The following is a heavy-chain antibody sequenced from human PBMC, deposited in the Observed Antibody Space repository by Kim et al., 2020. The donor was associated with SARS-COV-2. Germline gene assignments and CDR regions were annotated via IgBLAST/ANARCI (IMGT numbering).Heavy chain of an antibody. V-gene: IGHV4-39*01. CDR1: GGSVITSQYY. CDR3: ARRRYDYWSASADEFDY. D-gene: IGHD5-12*01. CDR2: LYIGGST. Sequence: SETLSLTCNVSGGSVITSQYYWAWSRQPPGKGLEWIATLYIGGSTFYNSALKSRVTISVDASKSQFSLTLSSVTAADTAVYYCARRRYDYWSASADEFDYWGQGTLVTVSS. J-gene: IGHJ4*02.